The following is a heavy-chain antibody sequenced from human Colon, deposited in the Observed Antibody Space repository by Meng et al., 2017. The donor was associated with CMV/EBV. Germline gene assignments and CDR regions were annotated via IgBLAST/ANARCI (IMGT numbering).Heavy chain of an antibody. CDR1: GGTFTSYT. CDR2: IIPILGIA. J-gene: IGHJ4*02. V-gene: IGHV1-69*10. D-gene: IGHD2-2*01. CDR3: ARGGYCSSTSCYPFDY. Sequence: SVKVSCKASGGTFTSYTFSWVRQAPGQGLEWMGGIIPILGIANYAQKFQGRVTITADKSTSTAYMELSSLRSEDTAVYYCARGGYCSSTSCYPFDYWDQGTLVTVSS.